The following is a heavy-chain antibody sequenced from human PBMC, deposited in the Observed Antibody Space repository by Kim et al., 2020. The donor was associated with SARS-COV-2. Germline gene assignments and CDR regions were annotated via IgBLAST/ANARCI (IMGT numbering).Heavy chain of an antibody. V-gene: IGHV3-66*01. CDR3: ARRSSTSWSHGN. Sequence: YYAGSMKGIFSISRDNSKSTLYLQMNSLRTEDTAVYCCARRSSTSWSHGNCGQGTLVTVSS. D-gene: IGHD6-13*01. J-gene: IGHJ4*02.